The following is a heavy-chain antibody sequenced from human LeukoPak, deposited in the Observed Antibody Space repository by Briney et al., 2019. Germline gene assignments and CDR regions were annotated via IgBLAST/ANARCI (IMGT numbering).Heavy chain of an antibody. CDR2: IDSRGST. Sequence: NPSETLSLTCTVSGGTISIYYWTWIRQPPGKGLEWIGYIDSRGSTDYNPSLKSRVTISVDTSKNQFSLKLSSVTAADTAVYYCAINGPIAAAVDYWGQGTLVTVSS. CDR3: AINGPIAAAVDY. D-gene: IGHD6-13*01. J-gene: IGHJ4*02. V-gene: IGHV4-59*12. CDR1: GGTISIYY.